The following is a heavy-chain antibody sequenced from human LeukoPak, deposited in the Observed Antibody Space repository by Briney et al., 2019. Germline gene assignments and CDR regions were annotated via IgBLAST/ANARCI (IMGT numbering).Heavy chain of an antibody. CDR2: INGDGSDT. CDR3: ARGSSSGWPDYFDS. Sequence: GGSLRLSCLASGFSFNSYTMNWVREAPGKGLVWVSRINGDGSDTPYADSVKGRFTISRDNAKNMLYLQMNSLRAEDTAVYYCARGSSSGWPDYFDSWGQGILVIVSS. CDR1: GFSFNSYT. J-gene: IGHJ4*02. V-gene: IGHV3-74*01. D-gene: IGHD6-19*01.